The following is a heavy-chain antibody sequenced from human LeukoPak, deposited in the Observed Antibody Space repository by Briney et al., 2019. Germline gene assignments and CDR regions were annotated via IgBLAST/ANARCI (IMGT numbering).Heavy chain of an antibody. CDR1: GFTFSSFW. Sequence: HPGGSLRLSCEASGFTFSSFWMNWVRQAPGKGLEWVASINQDGSEKSYVDSVKGRFTISRDNAKNSLFLQMNSLRAEDTAVYFCARDATPPGLIFDSWGQGTLVTVSS. J-gene: IGHJ4*02. D-gene: IGHD1-14*01. CDR2: INQDGSEK. CDR3: ARDATPPGLIFDS. V-gene: IGHV3-7*05.